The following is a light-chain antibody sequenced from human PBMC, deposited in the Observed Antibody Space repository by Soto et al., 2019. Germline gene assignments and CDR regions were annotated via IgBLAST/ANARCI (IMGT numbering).Light chain of an antibody. Sequence: QSALTQPASVSGSPGQSITISCIGTSCDFGSYNYVSWYQHHPGKAPKLVISEVSNRPSGVSYRFSGSKSGNTASLTISGLQAEDEADYYCSSYTTSSTPVLFGGGTKVTVL. CDR3: SSYTTSSTPVL. CDR1: SCDFGSYNY. V-gene: IGLV2-14*01. J-gene: IGLJ2*01. CDR2: EVS.